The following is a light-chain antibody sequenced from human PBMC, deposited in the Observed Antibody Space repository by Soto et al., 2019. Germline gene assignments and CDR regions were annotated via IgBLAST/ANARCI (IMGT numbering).Light chain of an antibody. J-gene: IGKJ1*01. CDR2: DAS. Sequence: EIALTQAQATLSLSPGASVKLSCRASQSVSSYLAWYQQKPGQAPRLLIYDASNRATGIPARFSGSGSGTEFTLTISSLQSEDSAVYYCQHYNHWLWTFGQGTKVDIK. V-gene: IGKV3-15*01. CDR3: QHYNHWLWT. CDR1: QSVSSY.